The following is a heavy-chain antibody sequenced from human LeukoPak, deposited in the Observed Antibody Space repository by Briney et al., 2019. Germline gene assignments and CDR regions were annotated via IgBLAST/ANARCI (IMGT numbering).Heavy chain of an antibody. CDR1: GFTFSSYA. Sequence: GGSLRLSCAASGFTFSSYAMSWVRQAPGRGLEWVSAISNNGGRTDYADSVKGRFTISRDNSKSTLYLHMDSLRAEDTAVYYCARDEDTSALSEYWGQGTLVTVSS. CDR3: ARDEDTSALSEY. D-gene: IGHD2/OR15-2a*01. V-gene: IGHV3-23*01. CDR2: ISNNGGRT. J-gene: IGHJ4*02.